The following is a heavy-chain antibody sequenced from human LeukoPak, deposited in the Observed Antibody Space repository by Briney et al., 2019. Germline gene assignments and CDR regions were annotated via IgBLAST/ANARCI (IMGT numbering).Heavy chain of an antibody. Sequence: ASVKVSCKASGYTFTGYYMHWVRQAPGQGLEWMGWINPNSGGTNYAQKFQGRVTMTRDTSITTAHMELSRLRSDDTSVYYLGRERRWIQYRLGFDPWGQGTLVTVSS. CDR1: GYTFTGYY. V-gene: IGHV1-2*02. CDR3: GRERRWIQYRLGFDP. D-gene: IGHD5-24*01. CDR2: INPNSGGT. J-gene: IGHJ5*02.